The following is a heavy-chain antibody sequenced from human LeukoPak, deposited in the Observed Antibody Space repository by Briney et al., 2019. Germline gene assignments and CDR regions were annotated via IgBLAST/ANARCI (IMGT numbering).Heavy chain of an antibody. CDR2: IYYSGST. CDR3: ARGGSGYDSFYYYGMDV. Sequence: PSETLSLTCTVSGGSISSSSYYWGWIRQPPGKGLEWIGSIYYSGSTYYNPSLKSRVTISVDTSKNQFSLKLSSVTAADTVVYYCARGGSGYDSFYYYGMDVWGQGTTVTVSS. D-gene: IGHD5-12*01. CDR1: GGSISSSSYY. J-gene: IGHJ6*02. V-gene: IGHV4-39*07.